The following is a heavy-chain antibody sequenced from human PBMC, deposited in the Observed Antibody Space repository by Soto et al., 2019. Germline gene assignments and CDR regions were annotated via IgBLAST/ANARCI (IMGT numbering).Heavy chain of an antibody. CDR1: GFTFSSYG. J-gene: IGHJ4*02. V-gene: IGHV3-33*01. Sequence: QVQLVESGGGVVQPGRSLRLSCAASGFTFSSYGMHWVRQAPGKGLEWVAVIWYDGSNKYYADSVKGRFTISRDNSKNTLYLQMNSLRAEDTAVYYCAREDGGSRDFDYWGQGTLVTVSS. CDR2: IWYDGSNK. D-gene: IGHD4-17*01. CDR3: AREDGGSRDFDY.